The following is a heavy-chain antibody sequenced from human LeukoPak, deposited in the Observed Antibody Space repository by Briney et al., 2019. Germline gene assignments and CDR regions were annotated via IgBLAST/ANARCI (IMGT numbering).Heavy chain of an antibody. CDR3: SRIDRGGYNFPFYFDY. V-gene: IGHV1-24*01. J-gene: IGHJ4*02. CDR2: FDSDDGEM. CDR1: GSSLAELS. Sequence: ASVKVSCKVSGSSLAELSIHWVRQAPGKGLEWMGGFDSDDGEMVYAQKFQGRVTMTEDTSADIVYLEVSSLKSEDTAVYYCSRIDRGGYNFPFYFDYWGQGTLVTVSS. D-gene: IGHD5-24*01.